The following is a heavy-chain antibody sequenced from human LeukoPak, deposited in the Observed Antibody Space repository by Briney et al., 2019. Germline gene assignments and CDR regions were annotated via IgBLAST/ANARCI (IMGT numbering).Heavy chain of an antibody. D-gene: IGHD3-16*01. V-gene: IGHV4-59*01. CDR2: IYDSGTT. Sequence: PSETLSLTCTVSGGSISSYYWSWLRQPPGEGLEWFGYIYDSGTTNYNPSLESRITISVDTSNSQFFLKLSPGTDADTAVYYRARERGGKSYGYSMLDYWGEGTLVSVSS. CDR1: GGSISSYY. CDR3: ARERGGKSYGYSMLDY. J-gene: IGHJ4*02.